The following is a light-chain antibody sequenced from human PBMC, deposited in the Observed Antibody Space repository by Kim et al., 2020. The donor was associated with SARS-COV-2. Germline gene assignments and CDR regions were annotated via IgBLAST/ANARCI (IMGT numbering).Light chain of an antibody. V-gene: IGLV3-19*01. Sequence: GQTGRVTCQGDSLRDFYASWYQQKPGQAPILVIYGRNNRPSGIPDRFSGSSSGNTASLTITGAQAEDEADYHCSSRDSSGNHVIFGGGTQLTVL. J-gene: IGLJ2*01. CDR3: SSRDSSGNHVI. CDR1: SLRDFY. CDR2: GRN.